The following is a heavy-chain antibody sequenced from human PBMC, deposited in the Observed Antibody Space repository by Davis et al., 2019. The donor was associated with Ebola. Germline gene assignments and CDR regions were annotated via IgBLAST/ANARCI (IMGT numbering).Heavy chain of an antibody. J-gene: IGHJ4*02. V-gene: IGHV1-18*04. CDR1: GYIFTNYG. CDR2: INPHNGNT. D-gene: IGHD1-1*01. Sequence: ASVKVSCKASGYIFTNYGITWVRQAPGQGLEWMGWINPHNGNTNYAQNVQGRVIMTSDTATTTAYMEVGSLRSDDTAVYYCARDQFPTTSDHWGQGTLVTVSS. CDR3: ARDQFPTTSDH.